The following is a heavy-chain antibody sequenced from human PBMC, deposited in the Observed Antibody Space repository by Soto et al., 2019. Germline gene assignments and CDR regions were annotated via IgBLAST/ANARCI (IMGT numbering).Heavy chain of an antibody. J-gene: IGHJ4*02. CDR3: ARGAEGYVVSSLDS. CDR1: GFRFSDFA. D-gene: IGHD5-12*01. Sequence: EVQLLESGGGFVQPGGSLRLSCAASGFRFSDFAMTWVRQAPGRGLEWVSAITGTASSTYYADSVKGRFTISKDNSKKNGYLQIKRLRAEDTAIYFWARGAEGYVVSSLDSWGQGTLVTVSS. CDR2: ITGTASST. V-gene: IGHV3-23*01.